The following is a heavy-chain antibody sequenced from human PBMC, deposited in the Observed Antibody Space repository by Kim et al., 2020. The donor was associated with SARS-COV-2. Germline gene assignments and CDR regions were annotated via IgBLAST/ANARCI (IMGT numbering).Heavy chain of an antibody. D-gene: IGHD3-9*01. CDR2: ISPYTRNT. Sequence: ASVKVSCKTSGYTFSKCGITWLRQAPGQGLEWMGWISPYTRNTEYSQNLQGRVTMTTDSSTTTAHLDLRSLRSDDTAVYFCARTYDILTTYYAFDVWGQGTLVTVSS. J-gene: IGHJ3*01. V-gene: IGHV1-18*01. CDR3: ARTYDILTTYYAFDV. CDR1: GYTFSKCG.